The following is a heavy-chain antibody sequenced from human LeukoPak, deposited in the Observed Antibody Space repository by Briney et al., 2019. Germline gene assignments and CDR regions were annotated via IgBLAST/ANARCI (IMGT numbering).Heavy chain of an antibody. J-gene: IGHJ4*02. Sequence: ASVKVSCKASGYTFTGYYMHWVRQAPGQGLEWMGWINPNSGGTNYAQKFQGWVTITRDTSISTAYMELSRLRSDDTAVYYCARGTGYSHPGDLLLLYYFDYWGQGTLVTVSS. V-gene: IGHV1-2*04. CDR1: GYTFTGYY. CDR3: ARGTGYSHPGDLLLLYYFDY. D-gene: IGHD5-12*01. CDR2: INPNSGGT.